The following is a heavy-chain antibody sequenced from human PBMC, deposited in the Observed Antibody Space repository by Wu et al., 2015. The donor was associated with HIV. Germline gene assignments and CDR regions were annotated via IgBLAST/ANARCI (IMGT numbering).Heavy chain of an antibody. CDR2: ISAYNGNT. J-gene: IGHJ3*02. CDR3: ARDMPSIYDSSGHRSLDI. CDR1: GYTLTSYG. V-gene: IGHV1-18*01. Sequence: QVQLVQSGAEVKKPGASVKVSCKASGYTLTSYGITWVRQAPGQGLEWMGWISAYNGNTNYAQKLQGRVTMTTDTATATAYMELRRLTSDDTAVYYCARDMPSIYDSSGHRSLDIWGQGTVVAVSS. D-gene: IGHD3-22*01.